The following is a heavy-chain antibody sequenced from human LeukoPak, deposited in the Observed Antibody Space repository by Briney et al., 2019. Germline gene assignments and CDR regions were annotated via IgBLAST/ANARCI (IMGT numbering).Heavy chain of an antibody. J-gene: IGHJ4*02. CDR2: INHSGST. CDR3: ANLGLDY. CDR1: GGSFSGYY. V-gene: IGHV4-34*01. D-gene: IGHD3-16*01. Sequence: SETLSLTCAVYGGSFSGYYWSWIRRPPGKGLEWIGEINHSGSTNYNPSLKSRVTISVDTSKNQFSLKLSSVTAADTAVYYCANLGLDYWGQGTLVTVSS.